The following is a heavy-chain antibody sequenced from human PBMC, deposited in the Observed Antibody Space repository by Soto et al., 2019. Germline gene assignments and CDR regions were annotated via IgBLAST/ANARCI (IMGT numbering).Heavy chain of an antibody. CDR1: GFTFSSYA. CDR3: AKDSAAGLRARPLFQH. D-gene: IGHD6-13*01. Sequence: EVQLLESGGGLVQPGGSLRLSCAASGFTFSSYAMSWVRQAPGKGLEWVSAISGSGGSTYYADSVKGRFTISRDNSKNTLYLQMNSLRAEDTAVYYCAKDSAAGLRARPLFQHWGQGTLVTVSS. V-gene: IGHV3-23*01. J-gene: IGHJ1*01. CDR2: ISGSGGST.